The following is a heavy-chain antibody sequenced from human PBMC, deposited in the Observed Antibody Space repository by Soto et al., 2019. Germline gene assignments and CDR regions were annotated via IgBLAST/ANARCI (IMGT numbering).Heavy chain of an antibody. CDR1: GYTFADFY. J-gene: IGHJ4*02. D-gene: IGHD3-3*01. CDR3: APSTYDDFWSGAF. CDR2: MNPNTGGA. Sequence: QVQLVQSGAELKKPGASVKVSCKASGYTFADFYIHWVRQAPGQGFEWMGWMNPNTGGASYAQNFLGRVAMTRDTSLSTAYVELSRLSSNDTAVYFCAPSTYDDFWSGAFCGQGTLVTVSS. V-gene: IGHV1-2*02.